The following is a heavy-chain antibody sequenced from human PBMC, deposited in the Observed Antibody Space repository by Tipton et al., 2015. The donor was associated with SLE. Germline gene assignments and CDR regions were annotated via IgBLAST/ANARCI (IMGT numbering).Heavy chain of an antibody. V-gene: IGHV3-9*01. CDR2: ISWNSGSI. CDR1: GFTFDDYA. CDR3: ARREYYGSGSYPG. Sequence: SLRLSCAASGFTFDDYAMHWVRQAPGKGLEWVSGISWNSGSIGYADSVKGRFNISRDNAKNSLYLQMNSLRAEDTAVYYCARREYYGSGSYPGWGQGTLVTVSS. J-gene: IGHJ4*02. D-gene: IGHD3-10*01.